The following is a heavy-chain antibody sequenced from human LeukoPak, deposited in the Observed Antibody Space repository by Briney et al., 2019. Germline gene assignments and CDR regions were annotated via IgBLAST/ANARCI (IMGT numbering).Heavy chain of an antibody. CDR1: GLTVSNHW. V-gene: IGHV3-7*03. J-gene: IGHJ5*02. D-gene: IGHD5-18*01. CDR3: ASLDTAKQPLANH. Sequence: GGSLRLSCVASGLTVSNHWMSWVRQAPGKGLEWVANIREERGQEYYVDSVKGRFTISKNSAKNSLYLQMNTLKVEDTAMYYCASLDTAKQPLANHWGQGTLVTVSS. CDR2: IREERGQE.